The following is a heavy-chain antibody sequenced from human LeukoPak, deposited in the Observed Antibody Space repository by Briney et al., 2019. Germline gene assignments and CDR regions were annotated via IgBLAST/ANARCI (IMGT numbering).Heavy chain of an antibody. J-gene: IGHJ4*02. Sequence: SETLSLTCAVSGGSFSGYYWYWIRQPPGKGLEWIGEINHGESTNYNPSLKSRATLSVDTSKNQFSLKLSSVTAADTAVYYCAREIAAAGTIDYWGQGTLVTVSS. D-gene: IGHD6-13*01. CDR2: INHGEST. CDR1: GGSFSGYY. V-gene: IGHV4-34*01. CDR3: AREIAAAGTIDY.